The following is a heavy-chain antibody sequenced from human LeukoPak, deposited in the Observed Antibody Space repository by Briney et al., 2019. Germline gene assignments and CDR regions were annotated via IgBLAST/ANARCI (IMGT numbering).Heavy chain of an antibody. CDR1: GRSISSGSYY. J-gene: IGHJ4*02. CDR3: ASSLDSSGWYYGVY. Sequence: SHTLSLTCTVSGRSISSGSYYWSWIRQPPGRGLEWIGYIYYSWSTNYNPSLKSRVTISVDTSKNQFSLKLSSVTAADTALYYCASSLDSSGWYYGVYWGQGTLVTVSS. D-gene: IGHD6-19*01. V-gene: IGHV4-61*01. CDR2: IYYSWST.